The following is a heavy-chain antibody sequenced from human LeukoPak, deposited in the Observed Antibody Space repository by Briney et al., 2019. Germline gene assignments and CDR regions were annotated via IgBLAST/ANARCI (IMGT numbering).Heavy chain of an antibody. V-gene: IGHV3-30*18. D-gene: IGHD2/OR15-2a*01. J-gene: IGHJ4*02. Sequence: GRSLRLSCAAPGFTFSGYGMHWVRQAPGKGLEWVALISNDGSNKHYADSVKGRFTISRDNSENMLYLQMNSLRAEDTAVYYCAKDFYYGYYFDHWGQGTLVTVSS. CDR1: GFTFSGYG. CDR3: AKDFYYGYYFDH. CDR2: ISNDGSNK.